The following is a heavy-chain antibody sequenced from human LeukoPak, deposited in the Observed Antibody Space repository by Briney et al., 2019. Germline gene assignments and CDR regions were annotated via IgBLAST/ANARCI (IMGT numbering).Heavy chain of an antibody. V-gene: IGHV4-38-2*01. D-gene: IGHD4-17*01. CDR3: ARQLYGSDY. Sequence: PSETLSLTCAVSGYSISSGYYWGWIRQPPGKGLEWIGSIYHSGSTYYNPSLKSRVTISVDMSKNQFSLKLSSVTAADTAVYYCARQLYGSDYWGQGTLVTVSS. J-gene: IGHJ4*02. CDR1: GYSISSGYY. CDR2: IYHSGST.